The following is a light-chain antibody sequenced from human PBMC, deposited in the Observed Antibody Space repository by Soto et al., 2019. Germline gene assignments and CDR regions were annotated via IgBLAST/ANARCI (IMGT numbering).Light chain of an antibody. CDR1: QSVSRAY. CDR2: GAS. V-gene: IGKV3-20*01. J-gene: IGKJ3*01. Sequence: EIVLTQSPGTLSLSPGERDTLSYRASQSVSRAYLPGYQQKPGQAPRLLIYGASSMATGIPDRFSGSGSGTDFTLTISRLEPEDFAVYYCQQYGSSPRGVFTFGPGTKVDIK. CDR3: QQYGSSPRGVFT.